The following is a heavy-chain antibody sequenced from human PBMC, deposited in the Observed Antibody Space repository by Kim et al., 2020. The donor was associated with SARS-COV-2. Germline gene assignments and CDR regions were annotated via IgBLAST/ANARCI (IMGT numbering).Heavy chain of an antibody. V-gene: IGHV1-69*01. J-gene: IGHJ4*02. Sequence: NYAQKFQGRVTITADESTSTAYMELSSLRSEDTAVYYCARGPIRSWQFDYWGQGTLVTVSS. CDR3: ARGPIRSWQFDY. D-gene: IGHD6-13*01.